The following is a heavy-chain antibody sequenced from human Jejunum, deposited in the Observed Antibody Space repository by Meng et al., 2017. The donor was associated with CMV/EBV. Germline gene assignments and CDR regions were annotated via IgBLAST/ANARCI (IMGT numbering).Heavy chain of an antibody. Sequence: LKISCAAAGFNFKDYWRDWVRQAAGRGLEWVANIRYDGGERYYVNSVEGRFFIYRDNARNTLYLQMNSLRGDDSAIYYCTRALDYWGQGTPVTVSS. V-gene: IGHV3-7*04. J-gene: IGHJ4*02. CDR1: GFNFKDYW. CDR2: IRYDGGER. CDR3: TRALDY.